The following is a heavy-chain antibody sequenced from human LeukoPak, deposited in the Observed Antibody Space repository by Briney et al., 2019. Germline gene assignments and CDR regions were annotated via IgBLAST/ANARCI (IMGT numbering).Heavy chain of an antibody. Sequence: ASVKVSCKASGGTFSSYAISWVRQAPGQGLEWMGRIIPILGIANYAQKFQGRVTITADKSTSTAYMELSSLRSEDTAAYYCARNFQWLYFDYWGQGTLVTVSS. V-gene: IGHV1-69*04. CDR3: ARNFQWLYFDY. J-gene: IGHJ4*02. CDR1: GGTFSSYA. D-gene: IGHD6-19*01. CDR2: IIPILGIA.